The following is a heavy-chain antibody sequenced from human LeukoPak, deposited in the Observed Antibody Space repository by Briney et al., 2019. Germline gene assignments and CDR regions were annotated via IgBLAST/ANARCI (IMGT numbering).Heavy chain of an antibody. Sequence: GGSLRLSCAASGFTFSDYYMSWIRQAPGKGLEWVSYISSSGSTIYYADSVKGRFTISRDNAKNSLYLQMNSLRAEDTAVYYCARRSTSWFGEEANWFDPWGQGTLVTVSS. J-gene: IGHJ5*02. CDR1: GFTFSDYY. D-gene: IGHD3-10*01. CDR3: ARRSTSWFGEEANWFDP. V-gene: IGHV3-11*01. CDR2: ISSSGSTI.